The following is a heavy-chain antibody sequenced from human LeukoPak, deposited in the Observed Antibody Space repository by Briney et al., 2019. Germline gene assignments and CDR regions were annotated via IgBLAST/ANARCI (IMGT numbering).Heavy chain of an antibody. CDR1: GYTFTSYG. Sequence: ASVKVSCKASGYTFTSYGISWVRQAPGQGLEWMGWISAYNGNTNYAQKLQGRVTMTTDTSTSTAYMELRSLRSDDTAVYYCARDQFSSSWYQNDFDYWGQGTLVTVSS. V-gene: IGHV1-18*01. J-gene: IGHJ4*02. D-gene: IGHD6-13*01. CDR2: ISAYNGNT. CDR3: ARDQFSSSWYQNDFDY.